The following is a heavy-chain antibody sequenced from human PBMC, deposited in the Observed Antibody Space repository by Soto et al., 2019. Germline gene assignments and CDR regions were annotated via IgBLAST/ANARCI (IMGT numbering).Heavy chain of an antibody. CDR2: IYPGDPDT. Sequence: GESLKISCKGSGYSFTSYWIGWVRQMPGKGLEWMGIIYPGDPDTRYSPSFQGQVTISADKSISTAYLQWSSLKAPDTAMYYCARFGEGGSGSSPDLVDYWGQGTLVTVSS. J-gene: IGHJ4*02. V-gene: IGHV5-51*01. CDR3: ARFGEGGSGSSPDLVDY. CDR1: GYSFTSYW. D-gene: IGHD3-10*01.